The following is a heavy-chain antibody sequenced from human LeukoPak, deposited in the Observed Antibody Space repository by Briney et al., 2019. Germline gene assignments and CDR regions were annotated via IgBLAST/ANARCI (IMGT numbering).Heavy chain of an antibody. Sequence: GGSLRLSCAVSGFTFSSYAMSWVRQAPGKGLEWVSAISGSGGSTYYADSVKGRFTISRDNSKNTLYLQMNSLRAEDTAVYYCAKVQKIVVVPAGGYYFDYWGQGTLVTVSS. D-gene: IGHD2-2*01. V-gene: IGHV3-23*01. CDR1: GFTFSSYA. J-gene: IGHJ4*02. CDR3: AKVQKIVVVPAGGYYFDY. CDR2: ISGSGGST.